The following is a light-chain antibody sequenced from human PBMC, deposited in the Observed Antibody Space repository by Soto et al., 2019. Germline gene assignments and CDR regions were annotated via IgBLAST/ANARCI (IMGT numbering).Light chain of an antibody. V-gene: IGKV1-39*01. CDR2: AAS. Sequence: DIQMTQSPSSLSASVGDSVTITCRASQSIRNYLSWYQQKAGRAPDLLIFAASILYSGVPSRFSGSGSRTDFTLTISNLQPEDFATYFCQQSDSSPYTFGQGTKLEI. CDR3: QQSDSSPYT. CDR1: QSIRNY. J-gene: IGKJ2*01.